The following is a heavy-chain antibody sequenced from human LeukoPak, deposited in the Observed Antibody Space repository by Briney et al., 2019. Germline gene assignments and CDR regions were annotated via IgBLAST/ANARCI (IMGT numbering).Heavy chain of an antibody. CDR1: GFTFSSYS. D-gene: IGHD6-13*01. V-gene: IGHV3-21*01. CDR2: ISSSSSYI. J-gene: IGHJ4*02. Sequence: PGGSLRLSCAASGFTFSSYSMNWVRQAPGKGLEWVSSISSSSSYIYYADSVKGRFTISRDNAKNSLYLQMNSLRAEDTAVYYCARESIAAAPFDYWGRGTLVTVSS. CDR3: ARESIAAAPFDY.